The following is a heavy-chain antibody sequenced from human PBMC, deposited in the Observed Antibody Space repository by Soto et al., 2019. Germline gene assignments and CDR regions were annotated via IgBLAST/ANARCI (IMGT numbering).Heavy chain of an antibody. D-gene: IGHD4-17*01. CDR3: AIQGLYGGPNRDY. V-gene: IGHV4-39*01. J-gene: IGHJ4*02. Sequence: QLQLQESGPGLVKPSETLSLTCTVSGGSISSSSYYWGWIRQPPGKGLEWIGSIYYSGSTYYNPSLKSRVTISVDTSKNQFSLKLSSVTAADTAVYYCAIQGLYGGPNRDYWGQGTLVTVSS. CDR1: GGSISSSSYY. CDR2: IYYSGST.